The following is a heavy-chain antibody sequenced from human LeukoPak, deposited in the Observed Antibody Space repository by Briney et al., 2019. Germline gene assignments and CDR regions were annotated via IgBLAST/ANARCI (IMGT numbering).Heavy chain of an antibody. J-gene: IGHJ4*02. CDR2: ISGSGSST. D-gene: IGHD3-10*01. CDR1: GFTFSSYA. CDR3: AKDRASYGSGTYQPRGFDY. V-gene: IGHV3-23*01. Sequence: PGRSLRLSCAASGFTFSSYAMSWVRQAPGKGLEWVSVISGSGSSTYYADSMKGRFTISRDNSKNTLYLQMNSLRAEDTAVYYCAKDRASYGSGTYQPRGFDYWGQGTLVTVSS.